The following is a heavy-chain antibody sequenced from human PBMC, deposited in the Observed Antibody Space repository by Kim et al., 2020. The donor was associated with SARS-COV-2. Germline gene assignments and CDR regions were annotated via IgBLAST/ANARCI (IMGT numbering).Heavy chain of an antibody. Sequence: SETLSLTCTVSGASITTYFWRWIRQPPGKGLEWIGYIYYRGTTKYNPSFQSRGTISVNMSTNQFSLKLSSATAAETAVYYCWRGRCSYRWGQGTLVTVSS. CDR2: IYYRGTT. CDR3: WRGRCSYR. J-gene: IGHJ5*02. CDR1: GASITTYF. V-gene: IGHV4-59*13. D-gene: IGHD2-15*01.